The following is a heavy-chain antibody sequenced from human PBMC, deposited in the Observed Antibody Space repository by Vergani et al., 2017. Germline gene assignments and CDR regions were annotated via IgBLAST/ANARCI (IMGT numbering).Heavy chain of an antibody. CDR3: ARVGGITIFGVVPPAY. CDR2: ISSSSSTI. V-gene: IGHV3-48*02. J-gene: IGHJ4*02. CDR1: GFTFSSYS. D-gene: IGHD3-3*01. Sequence: EVQLVESGGGLVQPGGSLRLSCAASGFTFSSYSMNWVRQAPGKGLEWVSYISSSSSTIYYADSVKGRFTISRVNAKNSLYLQMNSLRDEDTAVYYCARVGGITIFGVVPPAYWGQGTLVTVSS.